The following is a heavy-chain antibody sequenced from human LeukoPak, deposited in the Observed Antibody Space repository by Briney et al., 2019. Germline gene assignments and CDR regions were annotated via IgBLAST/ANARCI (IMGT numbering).Heavy chain of an antibody. V-gene: IGHV3-30*18. Sequence: GGSLRLSCAASGFTFSSYGMHWVRQAPGKGLEWVAVISYDGSNKYYADSVKGRFTISRDNSKNTLYLQMNSLRAEDTAVYYCAKADIVVVVAAQIDYWGQGTLVTVSS. CDR1: GFTFSSYG. CDR3: AKADIVVVVAAQIDY. J-gene: IGHJ4*02. D-gene: IGHD2-15*01. CDR2: ISYDGSNK.